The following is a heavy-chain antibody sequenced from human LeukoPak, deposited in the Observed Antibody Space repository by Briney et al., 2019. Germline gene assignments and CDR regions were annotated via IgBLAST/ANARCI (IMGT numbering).Heavy chain of an antibody. V-gene: IGHV3-74*01. CDR2: INSDGSST. CDR3: ARVTAGTRFDP. D-gene: IGHD6-19*01. CDR1: GFTFSSYS. Sequence: GGSLRLSCAASGFTFSSYSMNWVRQAPGKGLVWVSRINSDGSSTSYADSVKGRFTISRDNAKNTLYLQMNSLRAEDTAVYYCARVTAGTRFDPWGQGTLVTVSS. J-gene: IGHJ5*02.